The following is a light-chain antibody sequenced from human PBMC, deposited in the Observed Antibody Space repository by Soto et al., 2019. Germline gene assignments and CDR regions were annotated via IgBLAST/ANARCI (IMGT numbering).Light chain of an antibody. CDR1: NIGSYS. V-gene: IGLV3-21*04. J-gene: IGLJ1*01. CDR3: QVWDSSSDHYV. Sequence: SYELTQPPSVTVVPGKTAGITCGGNNIGSYSVHWYQQKPGQAPVLVIYYDSDRPSGIPERFSGSNSGNTATLTISRVEAGDEADYYCQVWDSSSDHYVFGTGTKVTVL. CDR2: YDS.